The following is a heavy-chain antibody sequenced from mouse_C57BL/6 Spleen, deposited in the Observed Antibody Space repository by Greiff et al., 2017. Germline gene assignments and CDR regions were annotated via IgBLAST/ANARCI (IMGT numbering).Heavy chain of an antibody. CDR2: IDPSDSYT. D-gene: IGHD1-1*01. CDR3: ARGGPYYCGSSSSGFAY. CDR1: GYTFTSYW. J-gene: IGHJ3*01. V-gene: IGHV1-59*01. Sequence: QVQLQQPGAELVRPGTSVKLSCKASGYTFTSYWMHWVKQRPGQGLEWIGVIDPSDSYTNYNQKFKGKATLTVDTSSSTAYMQLSSLTSEDSAVYYCARGGPYYCGSSSSGFAYWGQGTLVTVSA.